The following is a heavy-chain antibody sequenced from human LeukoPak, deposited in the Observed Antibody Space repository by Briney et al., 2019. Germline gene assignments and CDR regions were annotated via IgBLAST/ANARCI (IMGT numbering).Heavy chain of an antibody. CDR3: ARSAYSSAGLYYYYYMDV. CDR1: VGSFSGYY. V-gene: IGHV4-34*01. Sequence: SETLSLTCAVYVGSFSGYYWSWIRQPPGKGLEWIGEINNSGSSNYNPSLKSRVTISVDTPKNQFSLMLTAVTAADTAVYYCARSAYSSAGLYYYYYMDVWGRGPPVTVSS. D-gene: IGHD3-22*01. J-gene: IGHJ6*03. CDR2: INNSGSS.